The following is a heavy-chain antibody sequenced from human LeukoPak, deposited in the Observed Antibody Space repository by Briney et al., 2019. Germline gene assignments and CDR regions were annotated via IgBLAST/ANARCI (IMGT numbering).Heavy chain of an antibody. CDR2: IIPILGIA. V-gene: IGHV1-69*04. J-gene: IGHJ4*02. CDR1: LGTFSSYA. CDR3: ARDLRYSYGPLDY. D-gene: IGHD5-18*01. Sequence: ASVKVSCKGSLGTFSSYAISWGRQAPGHGPEWMGRIIPILGIANYAQKFQGRVTITADKSTSTAYMELSSLRSEDTAVYYCARDLRYSYGPLDYWGQGTLVTVSS.